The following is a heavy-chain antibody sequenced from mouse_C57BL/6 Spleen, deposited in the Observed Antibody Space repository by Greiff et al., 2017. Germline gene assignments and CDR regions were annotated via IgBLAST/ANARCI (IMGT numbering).Heavy chain of an antibody. J-gene: IGHJ3*01. Sequence: VQLQQSGPELVKPGASVKISCKASGYAFSSSWMNWVKQRPGKGLEWIGRIYPGDGDTNYNGKFKGKATLTADKSSSTAYMQLSSLTSEDSAVYCCARGGVTTAWFAYWGQGTLVTVSA. CDR1: GYAFSSSW. D-gene: IGHD2-2*01. CDR2: IYPGDGDT. V-gene: IGHV1-82*01. CDR3: ARGGVTTAWFAY.